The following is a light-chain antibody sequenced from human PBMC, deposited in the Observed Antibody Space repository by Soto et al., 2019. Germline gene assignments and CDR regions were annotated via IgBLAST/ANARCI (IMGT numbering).Light chain of an antibody. CDR1: QSISNY. J-gene: IGKJ1*01. CDR3: QQSYNTPRT. V-gene: IGKV1-39*01. CDR2: AAS. Sequence: DIQMTQSPSSLSASVGDRVTITCRASQSISNYLNWYPQKPGKAPRLLIYAASSFQSGVPSRFSGSGSGTDCTLTIGSLQPEDAATYYCQQSYNTPRTFGQGTKVDIK.